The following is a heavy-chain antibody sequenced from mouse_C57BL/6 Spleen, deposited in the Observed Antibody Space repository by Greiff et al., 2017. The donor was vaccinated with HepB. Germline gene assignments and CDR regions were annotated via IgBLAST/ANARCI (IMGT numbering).Heavy chain of an antibody. CDR1: GFTFTDYY. V-gene: IGHV7-3*01. J-gene: IGHJ1*03. CDR2: IRNKANGYTT. D-gene: IGHD1-1*01. Sequence: EVKVVESGGGLVQPGGSLSLSCAASGFTFTDYYMSWVRQPPGKALEWLGFIRNKANGYTTEYSASVKGRFTISRDNSQSILYLQMNALRAEDSATYYCARVGRSFWYFDVWGTGTTVTVSS. CDR3: ARVGRSFWYFDV.